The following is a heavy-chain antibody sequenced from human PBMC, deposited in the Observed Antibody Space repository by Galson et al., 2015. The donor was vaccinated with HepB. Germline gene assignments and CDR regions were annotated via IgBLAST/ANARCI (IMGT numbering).Heavy chain of an antibody. CDR3: ARAAGYSSGWSSSFDY. J-gene: IGHJ4*02. CDR1: GYTFTSYY. V-gene: IGHV1-46*03. D-gene: IGHD6-19*01. CDR2: INPSGGST. Sequence: SVKVSCKASGYTFTSYYMHWARQAPGQGLEWMGIINPSGGSTSYAQKFQGRVTMTRDTSTSTVYMELSSLRSEDTAVYYCARAAGYSSGWSSSFDYWGQGTLVTVSS.